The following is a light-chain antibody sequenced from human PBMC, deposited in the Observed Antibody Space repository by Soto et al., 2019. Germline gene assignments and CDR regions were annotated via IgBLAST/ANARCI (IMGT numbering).Light chain of an antibody. J-gene: IGKJ1*01. CDR3: QHYNYWPPKT. Sequence: EIVRTQSQATLSVSPGESNTLSCMDSQSVGNNLAWYQQKPVQAPRLLIYGAYNRATGIPARFSGSGSGTDFTLTIRRLKSEDLAVYYCQHYNYWPPKTCGQGNKVAI. V-gene: IGKV3-15*01. CDR2: GAY. CDR1: QSVGNN.